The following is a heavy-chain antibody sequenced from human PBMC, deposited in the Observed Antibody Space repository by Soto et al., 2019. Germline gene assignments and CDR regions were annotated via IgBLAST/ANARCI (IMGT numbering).Heavy chain of an antibody. CDR1: GFTFSTHA. CDR2: ISGGGVTT. Sequence: EVLLLESGGYLVQPGGYLRLSCTASGFTFSTHAITWVRQAPGKGLEWDSAISGGGVTTYSADSVKGRFTITRDNFTNTLYLQMNSLRVEDTAVYYCAIGSGGEYGLRWFDSWGQGTLVSVSS. J-gene: IGHJ5*01. CDR3: AIGSGGEYGLRWFDS. D-gene: IGHD4-17*01. V-gene: IGHV3-23*01.